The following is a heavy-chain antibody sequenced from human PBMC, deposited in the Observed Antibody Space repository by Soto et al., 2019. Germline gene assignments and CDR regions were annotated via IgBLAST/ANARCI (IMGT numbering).Heavy chain of an antibody. CDR1: GFIFRNWF. CDR3: ARGPPLFDP. V-gene: IGHV3-11*04. Sequence: GWSLRLSCAASGFIFRNWFMSWIRQAPGKGLEWISYISKDSGGSTYYADSVKGRFTISRDNAKNSLYLQMNSLRDEDTAVYYCARGPPLFDPWGQGTLVTVSS. CDR2: ISKDSGGST. J-gene: IGHJ5*02.